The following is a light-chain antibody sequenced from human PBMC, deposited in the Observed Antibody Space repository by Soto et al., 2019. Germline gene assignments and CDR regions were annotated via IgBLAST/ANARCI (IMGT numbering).Light chain of an antibody. Sequence: EILRSHSPPTLSVSPGERATLSCRASRKVSSSYLAWYQQKPGQAPRLLISDASNRATGIPARFSGSGSGTEFTLTISSLESEDSAVYYCQHYNNWPRRFGPGTKVDIK. J-gene: IGKJ3*01. CDR2: DAS. V-gene: IGKV3D-15*01. CDR3: QHYNNWPRR. CDR1: RKVSSSY.